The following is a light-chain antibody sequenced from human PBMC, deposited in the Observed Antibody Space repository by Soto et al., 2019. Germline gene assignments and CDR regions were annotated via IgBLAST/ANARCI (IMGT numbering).Light chain of an antibody. Sequence: EVVLTQSPVTLSLSPGERATLSCRASQSFRGLLAWYQQKPGQAPRLLIYDAYNRGSGIPPRFSGSGSGTDLTLTISSLEPEDSAVYSSQQRHLWPITFGKGTRLEIK. V-gene: IGKV3-11*01. CDR2: DAY. CDR1: QSFRGL. CDR3: QQRHLWPIT. J-gene: IGKJ5*01.